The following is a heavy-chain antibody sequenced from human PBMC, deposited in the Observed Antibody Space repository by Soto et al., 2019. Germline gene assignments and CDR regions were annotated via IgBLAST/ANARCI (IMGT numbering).Heavy chain of an antibody. CDR1: GFTFSSYS. Sequence: EVHLVESGGGLVQPGGSLRLSCAASGFTFSSYSMSWVRQAPGKGLEWVSYISSSSSTIYYADSVKGRFTISRDNAKNSLYLQMSSLRDEDTAVYYCASRNIVTAISSFDSWGQGTLVTVSS. CDR2: ISSSSSTI. V-gene: IGHV3-48*02. CDR3: ASRNIVTAISSFDS. J-gene: IGHJ4*02. D-gene: IGHD5-12*01.